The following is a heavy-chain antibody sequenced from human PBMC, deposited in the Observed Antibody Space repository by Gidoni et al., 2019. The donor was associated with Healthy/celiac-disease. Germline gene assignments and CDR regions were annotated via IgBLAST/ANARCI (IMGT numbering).Heavy chain of an antibody. CDR1: GFTFSSYG. CDR3: ARDQEYYYYGMDV. V-gene: IGHV3-30*03. J-gene: IGHJ6*02. CDR2: ISYDGSNK. Sequence: QVQLVESGGGVVKPGRSLRLSCAASGFTFSSYGMHWVRQAPGKGLEWVAVISYDGSNKYYADSVKGRFTISRDNSKNTLYLQMNSLRAEDTAVYYCARDQEYYYYGMDVWGQGTTVTVSS.